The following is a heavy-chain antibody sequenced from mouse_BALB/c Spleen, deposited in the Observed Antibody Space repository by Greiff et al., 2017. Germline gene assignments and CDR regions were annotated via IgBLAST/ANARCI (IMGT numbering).Heavy chain of an antibody. D-gene: IGHD1-2*01. Sequence: EVKLQESGPELVKPGASVKIPCKASGYTFTDYNMDWVKQSHGKSLEWIGDINPNNGGTTYNQKFKGKATLTVDKSSSTAYMELRSLTSEDTAVYYCARGRHFTTAYGWYFDVWGAGTTVTVSS. CDR3: ARGRHFTTAYGWYFDV. V-gene: IGHV1-18*01. J-gene: IGHJ1*01. CDR1: GYTFTDYN. CDR2: INPNNGGT.